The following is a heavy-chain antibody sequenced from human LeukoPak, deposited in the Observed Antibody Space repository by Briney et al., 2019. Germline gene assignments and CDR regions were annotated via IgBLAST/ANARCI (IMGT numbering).Heavy chain of an antibody. CDR3: ARVFYVVGAFDI. Sequence: ASVKVSCKASGYTFTNYYMHWVRQAPGQGLEWMGIINPSGGSTTYAQKFQGRVAVTRDTSTSTVYMELSSLRSEDTAMYYCARVFYVVGAFDIWGQGTMVTVSS. CDR2: INPSGGST. V-gene: IGHV1-46*01. CDR1: GYTFTNYY. J-gene: IGHJ3*02. D-gene: IGHD2/OR15-2a*01.